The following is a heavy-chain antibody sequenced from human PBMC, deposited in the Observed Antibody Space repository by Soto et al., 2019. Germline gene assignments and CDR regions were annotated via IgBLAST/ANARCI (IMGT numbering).Heavy chain of an antibody. V-gene: IGHV5-51*01. CDR2: IYPGDSDT. D-gene: IGHD2-15*01. J-gene: IGHJ4*02. Sequence: GESLKISCKGSGYSFTSYWIGWVRQMPGKGLEWMGIIYPGDSDTRYSPSFQGQVTISADKSISTAYLQWSSLKASDTAMYYCARWDLGYCSGGSCYSLDYWGQGTLVTVSS. CDR3: ARWDLGYCSGGSCYSLDY. CDR1: GYSFTSYW.